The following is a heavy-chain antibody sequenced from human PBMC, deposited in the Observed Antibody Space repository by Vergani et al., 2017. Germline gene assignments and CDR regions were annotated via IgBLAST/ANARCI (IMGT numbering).Heavy chain of an antibody. V-gene: IGHV3-23*01. J-gene: IGHJ4*02. CDR2: ISARYPST. Sequence: EVQLLQSGGGVIQPGGSVRLSCAASGFTFSACPMTWVRQAPGKGLEWVSAISARYPSTYYADSVKGRFTISRDNSKNMLYLQMNSLRAEDTAVYYCATLTYDTTPYLQGGYGCWGQGTLVSVSS. D-gene: IGHD3-16*01. CDR1: GFTFSACP. CDR3: ATLTYDTTPYLQGGYGC.